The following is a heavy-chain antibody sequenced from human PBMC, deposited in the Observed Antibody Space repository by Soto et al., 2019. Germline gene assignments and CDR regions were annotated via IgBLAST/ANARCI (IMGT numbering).Heavy chain of an antibody. V-gene: IGHV3-23*01. CDR1: GFSVGSYG. CDR2: SGSGYSI. Sequence: GGSLRLSCTASGFSVGSYGMSWVRQAPGKGLECVSSSGSGYSIFYADSVKGRFTISRDNSKNTLFLQMNSLRAEDTAVYYCAKGRGSSWSVVFFDYSGQAVLVTVSS. D-gene: IGHD6-13*01. J-gene: IGHJ4*02. CDR3: AKGRGSSWSVVFFDY.